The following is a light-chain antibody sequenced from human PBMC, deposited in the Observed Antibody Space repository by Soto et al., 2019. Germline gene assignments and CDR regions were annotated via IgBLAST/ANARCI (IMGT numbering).Light chain of an antibody. CDR3: QQYNNWPPWT. J-gene: IGKJ1*01. Sequence: EIVMTQSPATLSVSPGERATLACWASQSVSSNLAWYQQKPGQAPRLLIYGASTRATGIPARFSGSGSGTDFTLTVSSLQSEDFAVYYCQQYNNWPPWTFGQGTRVEIK. CDR2: GAS. CDR1: QSVSSN. V-gene: IGKV3-15*01.